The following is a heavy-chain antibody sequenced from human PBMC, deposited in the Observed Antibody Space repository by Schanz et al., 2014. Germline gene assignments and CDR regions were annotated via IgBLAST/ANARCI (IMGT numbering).Heavy chain of an antibody. CDR1: GYTFTSYY. V-gene: IGHV1-46*03. D-gene: IGHD6-19*01. CDR3: AAVFGYEQWLDLNKAFDI. Sequence: QVQLVQSGAEAKKPGASVKVSCEASGYTFTSYYIHWFRQAPGQGLEWMGLINPTVGNTNYTQKFRDAVDMTRDTSTSTVNIELSMLRSVDTAVYYCAAVFGYEQWLDLNKAFDIWGQGTIVTVSS. J-gene: IGHJ3*02. CDR2: INPTVGNT.